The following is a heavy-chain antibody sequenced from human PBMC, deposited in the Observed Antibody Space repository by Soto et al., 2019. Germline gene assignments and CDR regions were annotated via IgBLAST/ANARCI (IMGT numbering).Heavy chain of an antibody. CDR1: GSSIRPYY. D-gene: IGHD3-10*01. CDR3: TRVGGYYGDY. J-gene: IGHJ4*01. CDR2: IYYSGST. Sequence: SETLSLTCSVSGSSIRPYYWSWIRQPPGKGLEWIGNIYYSGSTNYNPSLKSRVIMSVASSKNQVSLRLNSVTAADTAVYYCTRVGGYYGDY. V-gene: IGHV4-59*01.